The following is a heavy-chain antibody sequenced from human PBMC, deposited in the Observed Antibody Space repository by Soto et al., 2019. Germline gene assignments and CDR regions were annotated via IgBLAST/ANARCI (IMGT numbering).Heavy chain of an antibody. CDR2: IIPIFGTA. J-gene: IGHJ5*02. CDR3: ARVPLNPQVSNWFDP. V-gene: IGHV1-69*12. CDR1: GGTFSSYA. Sequence: QVQLVQSGAEVKKPGSSVKVSCKASGGTFSSYAISWVRQAPGQGLEWMGGIIPIFGTANYAQKFQGRVTITADESTSTAYMERSSPRSEDTAVYYWARVPLNPQVSNWFDPWGQGTLVTVSS.